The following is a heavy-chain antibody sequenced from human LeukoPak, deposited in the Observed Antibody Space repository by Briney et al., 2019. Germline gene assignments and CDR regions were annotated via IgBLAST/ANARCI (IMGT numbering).Heavy chain of an antibody. CDR1: GGSISSYY. CDR3: ARGAYCGGDCYYFDC. Sequence: SETLSLTCTVSGGSISSYYWSWIRQPPGKGLEWIGYIYYSGSTNYNPSLKSRVTISVDTSKNQFSLKLSSVTAADTAVYYCARGAYCGGDCYYFDCWGQGTLVTVSS. CDR2: IYYSGST. D-gene: IGHD2-21*02. V-gene: IGHV4-59*01. J-gene: IGHJ4*02.